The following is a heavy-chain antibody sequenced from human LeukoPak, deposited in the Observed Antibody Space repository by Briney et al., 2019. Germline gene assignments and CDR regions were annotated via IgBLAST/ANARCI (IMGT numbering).Heavy chain of an antibody. CDR1: GYTFTSYD. V-gene: IGHV1-8*01. CDR2: MSPNSGNT. Sequence: ASVKVSCKASGYTFTSYDINWVRQATGQGLGWMGWMSPNSGNTGYAQKFQGRVTMTRNTSISTAYMELSSLRSEDTAVYYCARAPMVRGVIVNWFDPWGQGTLVTVSS. J-gene: IGHJ5*02. D-gene: IGHD3-10*01. CDR3: ARAPMVRGVIVNWFDP.